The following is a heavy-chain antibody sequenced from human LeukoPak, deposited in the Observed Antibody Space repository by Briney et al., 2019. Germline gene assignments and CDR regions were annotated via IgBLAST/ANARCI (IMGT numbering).Heavy chain of an antibody. D-gene: IGHD3-22*01. CDR2: ISGSGDST. CDR1: GFTFNTYA. CDR3: AKDQGSIDYYYAYYYYSMDV. J-gene: IGHJ6*02. V-gene: IGHV3-23*01. Sequence: GGSLRLSCAASGFTFNTYAMSWVRQAPGKGLEWVSAISGSGDSTYYADSVKGRFTISRDNSKNTLYLQMNSLRAEDTAVYYCAKDQGSIDYYYAYYYYSMDVWGQGTTVTVSS.